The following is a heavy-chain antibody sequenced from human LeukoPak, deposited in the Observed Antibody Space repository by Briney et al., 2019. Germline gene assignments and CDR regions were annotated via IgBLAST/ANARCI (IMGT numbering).Heavy chain of an antibody. CDR1: GGTFSSYA. D-gene: IGHD1-26*01. V-gene: IGHV1-69*13. J-gene: IGHJ6*02. Sequence: ASVTVSCKASGGTFSSYAISWVRQAPGQGLEWMGGIIPIFGTANHAQKFQGRVTITADESTSTAYMELSSLRSEDTAVYYCALGGVGATTSPYYYGMDVWGQGTTVTVSS. CDR3: ALGGVGATTSPYYYGMDV. CDR2: IIPIFGTA.